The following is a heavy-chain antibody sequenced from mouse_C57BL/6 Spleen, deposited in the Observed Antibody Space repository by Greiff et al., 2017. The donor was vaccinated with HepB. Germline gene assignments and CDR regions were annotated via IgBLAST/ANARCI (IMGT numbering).Heavy chain of an antibody. J-gene: IGHJ3*01. Sequence: EVQLQQSGAELVRPGASVKLSCTASGFTIKDDYMHWVKRRPEQGLEWIGWIDPENGDTEYASKFQGKATITADTSSNTAYLQLSSLTSEDTAVYYCTTGGYDFAYWGQGTLVTVSA. CDR1: GFTIKDDY. CDR2: IDPENGDT. CDR3: TTGGYDFAY. D-gene: IGHD2-2*01. V-gene: IGHV14-4*01.